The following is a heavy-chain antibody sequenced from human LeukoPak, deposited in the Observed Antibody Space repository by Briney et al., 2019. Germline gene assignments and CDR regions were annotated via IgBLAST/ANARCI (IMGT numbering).Heavy chain of an antibody. CDR3: ASSYYYDSSGYSLYYFDY. CDR1: GFTFSSYW. V-gene: IGHV3-7*01. D-gene: IGHD3-22*01. CDR2: IKQDGSEK. Sequence: GGSLRLSCTASGFTFSSYWMNWVRQAPGKGLEWVANIKQDGSEKYYVDSVKGRFTISRDNAKNSLYLQMNSLRAEDTAVYYCASSYYYDSSGYSLYYFDYWGQGTLVTVSS. J-gene: IGHJ4*02.